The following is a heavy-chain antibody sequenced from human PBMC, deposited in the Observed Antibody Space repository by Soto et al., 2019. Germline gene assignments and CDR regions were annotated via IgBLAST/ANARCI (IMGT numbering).Heavy chain of an antibody. J-gene: IGHJ3*02. Sequence: ASVKVSCKASGYTFISYGISWVRQAPGQGLEWMGWMNPNSGNTGYAQTFQGRVTMTRNTSISTAYMELSSLRSEDTAVYYCARVRDDAFDIWGQGTMVTVSS. V-gene: IGHV1-8*01. CDR3: ARVRDDAFDI. CDR1: GYTFISYG. CDR2: MNPNSGNT.